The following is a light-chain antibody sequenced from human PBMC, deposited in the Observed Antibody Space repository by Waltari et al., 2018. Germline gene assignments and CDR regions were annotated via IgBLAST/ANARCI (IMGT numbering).Light chain of an antibody. Sequence: ELVLTQSPATLSLSPGERATLSCRASQSVSSYLAWYQQKPGRAPRLLIYDASNRATGIPARFSGSGSGTDFTLTISTLEPEDFAVYYCQQRANWLTFGGGTKVEIK. CDR1: QSVSSY. CDR3: QQRANWLT. J-gene: IGKJ4*01. V-gene: IGKV3-11*01. CDR2: DAS.